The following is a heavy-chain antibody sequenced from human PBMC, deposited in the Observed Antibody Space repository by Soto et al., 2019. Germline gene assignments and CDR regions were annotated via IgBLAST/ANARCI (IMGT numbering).Heavy chain of an antibody. CDR3: ARDIVTMVRGVSEYYFDY. CDR2: ISAYNGNT. J-gene: IGHJ4*02. D-gene: IGHD3-10*01. V-gene: IGHV1-18*01. CDR1: GYTFTSYG. Sequence: GASVKVSCKASGYTFTSYGISWVRQAPGQGLEWMGWISAYNGNTNYAQKLQGRVTMTTDTSTSTAYMELRSLRSDDTAVYYCARDIVTMVRGVSEYYFDYWGQGTLVTVSS.